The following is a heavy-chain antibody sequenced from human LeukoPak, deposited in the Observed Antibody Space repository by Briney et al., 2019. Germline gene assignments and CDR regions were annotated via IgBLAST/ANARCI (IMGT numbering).Heavy chain of an antibody. J-gene: IGHJ3*02. Sequence: SETLSLTCTVSGGSISSYYWSWIRQPAGKGLGWIGRIYTSGSTNYNPSLKSRVTMSVDTSKNQFSLKLSSVTAADTAVYYCARYYYDSSGYYYDAFDIWGQGTMVTVSS. CDR3: ARYYYDSSGYYYDAFDI. D-gene: IGHD3-22*01. CDR1: GGSISSYY. CDR2: IYTSGST. V-gene: IGHV4-4*07.